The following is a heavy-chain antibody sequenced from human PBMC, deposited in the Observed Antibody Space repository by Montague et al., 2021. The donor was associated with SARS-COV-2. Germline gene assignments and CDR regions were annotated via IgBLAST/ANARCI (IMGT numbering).Heavy chain of an antibody. V-gene: IGHV4-34*01. D-gene: IGHD7-27*01. Sequence: SETLSLTCGVNGGSLSGYFWTWVRQSPAKGLEWIGQINHGGTTNYDPPLESRAAISTDTFKQQFSLILTSVTAADTAVYYCARARSRSRSLGWFDSWGQGIVVTV. CDR1: GGSLSGYF. CDR2: INHGGTT. CDR3: ARARSRSRSLGWFDS. J-gene: IGHJ5*01.